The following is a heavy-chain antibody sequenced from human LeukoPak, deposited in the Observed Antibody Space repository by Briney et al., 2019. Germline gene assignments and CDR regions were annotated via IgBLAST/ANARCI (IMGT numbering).Heavy chain of an antibody. CDR1: GYTFTGYY. D-gene: IGHD4-17*01. CDR3: ATDYGDYVVPDY. V-gene: IGHV1-2*02. Sequence: ASVKVSCMASGYTFTGYYMYWVRQALGQGLEWMGWINPNSGGTNYAQKFQGRDTMTRDTSISTAYMELSRLRSDDTAVYYCATDYGDYVVPDYWGQGTLVTVSS. CDR2: INPNSGGT. J-gene: IGHJ4*02.